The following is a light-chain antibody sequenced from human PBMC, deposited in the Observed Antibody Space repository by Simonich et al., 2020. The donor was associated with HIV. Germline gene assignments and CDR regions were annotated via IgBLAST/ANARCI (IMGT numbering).Light chain of an antibody. CDR3: CSYAGSSTFNWV. CDR2: EGS. V-gene: IGLV2-23*03. J-gene: IGLJ3*02. Sequence: QSALTQPASVSGSPGQSITISCTGTSSDVGSYNLFSWYQQHPGKAPKPMIYEGSKRPSGVSNRFSGSKSGNTASLTISGLQAEDEADYYCCSYAGSSTFNWVFGGGTKLTVL. CDR1: SSDVGSYNL.